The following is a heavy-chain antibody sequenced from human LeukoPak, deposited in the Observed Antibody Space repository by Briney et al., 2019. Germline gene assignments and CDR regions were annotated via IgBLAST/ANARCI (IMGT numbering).Heavy chain of an antibody. CDR3: TTVTSYYYDSSGNTSAVDY. Sequence: GGSLRLSCAASGFTFSNAWMSWVRQAPGKGLEWVGRIKIKTDGGTTDYAAPVKGRFTISRDDSKNTLYLQMNSLKTEDTAVYYCTTVTSYYYDSSGNTSAVDYWGQGTLVTVSS. J-gene: IGHJ4*02. CDR1: GFTFSNAW. CDR2: IKIKTDGGTT. V-gene: IGHV3-15*01. D-gene: IGHD3-22*01.